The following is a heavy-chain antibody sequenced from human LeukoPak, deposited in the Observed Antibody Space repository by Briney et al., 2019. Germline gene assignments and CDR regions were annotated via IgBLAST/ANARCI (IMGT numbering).Heavy chain of an antibody. CDR2: IDTTGTNI. Sequence: GGSLRLSCAASGFTFNNYEMNSVRQTPGKGLEWISYIDTTGTNIYYTDSVKGRFTISRDTAKNSLSLQMNSLRADDTAVYYCARDFKGYADYWGQGTLVTVSS. J-gene: IGHJ4*02. D-gene: IGHD2-2*01. V-gene: IGHV3-48*03. CDR3: ARDFKGYADY. CDR1: GFTFNNYE.